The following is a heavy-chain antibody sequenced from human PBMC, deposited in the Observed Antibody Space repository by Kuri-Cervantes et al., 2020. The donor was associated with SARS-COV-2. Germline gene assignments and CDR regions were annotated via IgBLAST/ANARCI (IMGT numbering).Heavy chain of an antibody. V-gene: IGHV3-30*02. CDR2: IRYDGSNK. Sequence: GESLKISCAASGFTFSSYGMNWVRQAPGKGLEWVAFIRYDGSNKYYADSVKGRFTISRDNSKNTLYLQMNSLRAEDTAVYYCAKDLMVTTSHYYYYYMDVWGKGTTVTVSS. J-gene: IGHJ6*03. D-gene: IGHD2-8*01. CDR1: GFTFSSYG. CDR3: AKDLMVTTSHYYYYYMDV.